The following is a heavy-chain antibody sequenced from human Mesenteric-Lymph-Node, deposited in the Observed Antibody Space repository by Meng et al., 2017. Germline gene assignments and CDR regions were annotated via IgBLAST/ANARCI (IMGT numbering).Heavy chain of an antibody. J-gene: IGHJ4*02. CDR3: ARGGSVPMVLSY. V-gene: IGHV4-34*02. CDR2: INHSGST. D-gene: IGHD3-10*01. CDR1: GESFSNYY. Sequence: QLQLQQWGHGLLNPSAPLSLTCAVYGESFSNYYWSWIRQPPGKGLEWIGEINHSGSTKYNPSLKSRVTISVDTSKNQFSLNLNSGTAADTAVYYCARGGSVPMVLSYWGQGTLVTVSS.